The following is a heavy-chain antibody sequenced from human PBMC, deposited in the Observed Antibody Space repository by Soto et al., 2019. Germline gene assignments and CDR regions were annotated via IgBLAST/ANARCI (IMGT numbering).Heavy chain of an antibody. D-gene: IGHD1-26*01. Sequence: QVQLVQSGAEVKKPGSSVKVSCKASGDAFTNYIFDWVRQAPGQGLEWMGGIIPMFGTPKYAQTFQDRVTLSADVSKGTAYLELTSLRFDDTAVYYCARGLDQPQVGLYFDSWGEGTRVTVSS. CDR3: ARGLDQPQVGLYFDS. J-gene: IGHJ4*02. CDR1: GDAFTNYI. CDR2: IIPMFGTP. V-gene: IGHV1-69*01.